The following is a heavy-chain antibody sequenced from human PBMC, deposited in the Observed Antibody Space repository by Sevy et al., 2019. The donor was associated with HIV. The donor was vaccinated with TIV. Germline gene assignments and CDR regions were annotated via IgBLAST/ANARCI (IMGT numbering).Heavy chain of an antibody. Sequence: GGALRLSCAASGFTFSSYGMHWVRQAPGKGLEWVAVIWYDGSNKYYADSVKGRFTVCRDNSKNTLYLQMNSLRAEDTAVYYCARGKQLVPGAFDIWGQGTMVTVSS. CDR1: GFTFSSYG. CDR3: ARGKQLVPGAFDI. V-gene: IGHV3-33*01. J-gene: IGHJ3*02. CDR2: IWYDGSNK. D-gene: IGHD6-6*01.